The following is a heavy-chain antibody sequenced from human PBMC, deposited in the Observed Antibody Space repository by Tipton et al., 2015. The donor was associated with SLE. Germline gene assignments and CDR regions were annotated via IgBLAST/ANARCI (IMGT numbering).Heavy chain of an antibody. V-gene: IGHV3-30*02. D-gene: IGHD4-17*01. CDR3: AKDFSNYGDYVWYFDL. CDR2: IRYDGDNE. J-gene: IGHJ2*01. CDR1: GFTFSSYS. Sequence: GSLRLSCAASGFTFSSYSMNWVRQAPGKGLEWVAFIRYDGDNEYYANSVKGRFTISRDNSKNTLYLQMNSLRPEDTAVYYCAKDFSNYGDYVWYFDLWGRGTLVIVSS.